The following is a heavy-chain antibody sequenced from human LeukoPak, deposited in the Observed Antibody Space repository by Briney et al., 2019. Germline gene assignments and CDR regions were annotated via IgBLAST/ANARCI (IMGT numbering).Heavy chain of an antibody. D-gene: IGHD5-18*01. CDR3: ARDVAAMDYYGMDV. V-gene: IGHV3-7*01. J-gene: IGHJ6*02. CDR1: GFTFSSYW. CDR2: IKQDGSEK. Sequence: GGSLRLSCAASGFTFSSYWMSWVRQAPGKGLEWVANIKQDGSEKYYVDSVKGRLTISRDNAKNSLYLQMNSLRAEDTAVYYCARDVAAMDYYGMDVWGQGTTVTVSS.